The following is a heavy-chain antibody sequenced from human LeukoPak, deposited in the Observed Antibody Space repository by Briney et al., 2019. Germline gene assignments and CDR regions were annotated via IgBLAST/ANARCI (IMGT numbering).Heavy chain of an antibody. CDR1: GYTFTGYY. D-gene: IGHD2-15*01. Sequence: ASVKASCKASGYTFTGYYMHWLRQAPGQGLEWMGWINPNSGGTNYAQKFQGRVTMTRDTSISTAYMELSRLRSDDTAVYYCARDFFGWSNDASDIWGQGTMVTVSS. CDR3: ARDFFGWSNDASDI. V-gene: IGHV1-2*02. J-gene: IGHJ3*02. CDR2: INPNSGGT.